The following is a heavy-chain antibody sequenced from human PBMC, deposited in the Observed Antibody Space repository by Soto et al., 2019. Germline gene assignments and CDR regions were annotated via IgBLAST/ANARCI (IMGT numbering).Heavy chain of an antibody. D-gene: IGHD3-10*01. CDR2: IYYSGSN. CDR1: GGSISSDY. CDR3: ARRGEDYLLDY. V-gene: IGHV4-59*08. J-gene: IGHJ4*02. Sequence: QVQLQESGPGLVKPSETLSLTCTVSGGSISSDYWSWIRQPPGKGLEWIGYIYYSGSNNYNPSLKSRVIISVDTSKNQFSLKLSSGIAADTAVYYCARRGEDYLLDYWGQGTLVTVSS.